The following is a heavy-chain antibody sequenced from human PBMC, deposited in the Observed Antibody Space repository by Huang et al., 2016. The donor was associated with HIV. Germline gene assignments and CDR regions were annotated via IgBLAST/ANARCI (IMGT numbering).Heavy chain of an antibody. CDR2: FDPGIGET. Sequence: QVQLVQSRAEVKKPGASVKVSCKVSEYTLTELSIHWVRQPPGKRLEWRGGFDPGIGETSYAQKCQGRVTMTEGTSTEAAFMELGGLRPEETAVYYCATGFDVFFDFWGQGTLVTVSS. J-gene: IGHJ4*02. D-gene: IGHD3-9*01. CDR3: ATGFDVFFDF. V-gene: IGHV1-24*01. CDR1: EYTLTELS.